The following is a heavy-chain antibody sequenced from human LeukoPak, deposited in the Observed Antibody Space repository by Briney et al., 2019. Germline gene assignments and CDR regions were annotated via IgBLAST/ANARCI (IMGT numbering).Heavy chain of an antibody. J-gene: IGHJ4*02. CDR2: ISSSSSYI. D-gene: IGHD2-15*01. CDR3: ARDLLGYCSGGSCYSGSSFDY. V-gene: IGHV3-21*01. Sequence: PGGSLRLSCAASGFTFSSYSMNWVRHAPGKGLEWVSSISSSSSYIYYADSVKGRFTISRDNAKNSLYLQMNSLRAEDTAVYYCARDLLGYCSGGSCYSGSSFDYWGQGTLVTVSS. CDR1: GFTFSSYS.